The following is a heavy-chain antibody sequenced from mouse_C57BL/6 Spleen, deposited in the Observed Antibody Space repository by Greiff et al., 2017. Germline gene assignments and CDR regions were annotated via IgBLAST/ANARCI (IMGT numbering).Heavy chain of an antibody. D-gene: IGHD5-2*01. J-gene: IGHJ2*01. V-gene: IGHV5-4*01. CDR2: ISDGGSYT. CDR1: GFTFSSYA. CDR3: AREENNYFSFDY. Sequence: EVKLQESGGGLVKPGGSLKLSCAASGFTFSSYAMSWVRQTPEKRLEWVATISDGGSYTYYPDNVKGRFTISRDNAKNNLYLQMSHLKSEDTAMYYCAREENNYFSFDYWGQGTTLTVSS.